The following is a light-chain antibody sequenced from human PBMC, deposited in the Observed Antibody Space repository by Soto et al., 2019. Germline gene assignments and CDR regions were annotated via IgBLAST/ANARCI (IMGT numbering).Light chain of an antibody. CDR2: GAS. V-gene: IGKV3-15*01. CDR1: HGVSAY. J-gene: IGKJ1*01. CDR3: QQYNSWLWT. Sequence: IFLTQSPCTLSVSPGETATLSCRASHGVSAYLAWYQHKPGQAPRLLIYGASTRATGVPARFSGSGFGTEFSLTISNLQSEDCAVYYCQQYNSWLWTFGQGTKVDI.